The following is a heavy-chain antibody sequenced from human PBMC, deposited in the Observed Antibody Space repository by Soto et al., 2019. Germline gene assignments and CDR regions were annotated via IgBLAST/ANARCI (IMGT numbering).Heavy chain of an antibody. J-gene: IGHJ5*02. CDR3: ARVAYCGGDCYRGFDP. CDR1: GVSMISSNW. V-gene: IGHV4-4*02. CDR2: AHHSGRT. D-gene: IGHD2-21*02. Sequence: SETLSLTCTVSGVSMISSNWWNWVRQSPGKGLEWIGEAHHSGRTNYNPSLKSRVTISVDRSKNQFSLKLSSVTAADTAVYYCARVAYCGGDCYRGFDPWGQGTLVTVS.